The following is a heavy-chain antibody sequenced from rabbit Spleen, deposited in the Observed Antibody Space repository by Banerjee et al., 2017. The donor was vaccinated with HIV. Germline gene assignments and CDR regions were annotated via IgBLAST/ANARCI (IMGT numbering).Heavy chain of an antibody. V-gene: IGHV1S47*01. D-gene: IGHD2-1*01. J-gene: IGHJ3*01. CDR1: GFDFSSNA. CDR2: IYTGSGST. Sequence: QEQLVESGGGLVQPEGSLTLTCMSSGFDFSSNAMCWVRQAPGKGPEWIAFIYTGSGSTYYANWVNGRFTISKTSSTTVTLQMTSLTAADTATYFCARGYGVYITNRLDLWGQGTLVTVS. CDR3: ARGYGVYITNRLDL.